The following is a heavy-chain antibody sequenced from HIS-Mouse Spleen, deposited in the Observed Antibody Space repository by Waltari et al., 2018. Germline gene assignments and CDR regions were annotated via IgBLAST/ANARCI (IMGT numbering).Heavy chain of an antibody. V-gene: IGHV2-70*15. CDR3: ARIAEGYSSGWYAFDY. Sequence: QVTLRESGPALVKPTQTLPLTCTFSGFSLSTSGMCVSWIRQPPGKALEWLARIDWDDDKYYSTSLKTRLTISKDTYKNQVVLTMTNMDPVDTATYYCARIAEGYSSGWYAFDYWGQGTLVTVSS. J-gene: IGHJ4*02. CDR1: GFSLSTSGMC. CDR2: IDWDDDK. D-gene: IGHD6-19*01.